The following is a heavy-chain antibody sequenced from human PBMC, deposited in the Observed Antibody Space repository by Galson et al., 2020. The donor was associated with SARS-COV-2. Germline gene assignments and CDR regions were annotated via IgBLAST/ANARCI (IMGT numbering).Heavy chain of an antibody. D-gene: IGHD2-15*01. J-gene: IGHJ6*02. Sequence: ETLSLTCIVSGGSIRSYYWSWIRQSPGKGLEWIGNIYYTGSTKYNPSLKSRVTISVDTSKNQFSLRLSSVTAADTAVYYCARDTPNYGMDVWGQGTTVTVSS. CDR1: GGSIRSYY. CDR3: ARDTPNYGMDV. V-gene: IGHV4-59*08. CDR2: IYYTGST.